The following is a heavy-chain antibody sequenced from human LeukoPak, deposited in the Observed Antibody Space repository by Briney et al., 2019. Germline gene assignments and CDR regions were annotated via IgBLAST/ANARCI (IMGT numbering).Heavy chain of an antibody. Sequence: PSETLSLTCSVSGSSISNYYWSWIRQSPGKGLEWIGYIYSTGSTDYNPSLKSRVTISVETSKNQFSLRLGSVTAADTAVYFCARHEGLARPFDYWGQGTLVPVSS. CDR3: ARHEGLARPFDY. V-gene: IGHV4-59*08. CDR1: GSSISNYY. CDR2: IYSTGST. J-gene: IGHJ4*02. D-gene: IGHD6-19*01.